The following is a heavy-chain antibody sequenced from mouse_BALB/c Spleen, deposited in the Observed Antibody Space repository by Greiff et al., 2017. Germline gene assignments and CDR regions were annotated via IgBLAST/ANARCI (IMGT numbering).Heavy chain of an antibody. D-gene: IGHD1-2*01. J-gene: IGHJ1*01. CDR1: GYSITSDYA. Sequence: EVQRVESGPGLVKPSQSLSLTCTVTGYSITSDYAWNWIRQFPGNKLEWMGYISYSGSTSYNPSLKSRISITRDTSKNQFFLQLNSVTTEDTATYYCARITTALYWYFDVWGAGTTVTVSS. CDR2: ISYSGST. V-gene: IGHV3-2*02. CDR3: ARITTALYWYFDV.